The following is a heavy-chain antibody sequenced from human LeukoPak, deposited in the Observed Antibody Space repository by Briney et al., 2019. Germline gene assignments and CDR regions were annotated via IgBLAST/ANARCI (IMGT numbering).Heavy chain of an antibody. J-gene: IGHJ5*01. CDR3: ARSYSGSPRNWFDS. CDR1: GFTFSSYE. Sequence: PGGSLRLSCAASGFTFSSYEMNWVRQAPGKGLEWVSYISSSGSTIYYADSVKGRFTFSRDNAKNSLYLQMSSLRAEDTAVYYCARSYSGSPRNWFDSWAQGTLVTVSS. V-gene: IGHV3-48*03. D-gene: IGHD1-26*01. CDR2: ISSSGSTI.